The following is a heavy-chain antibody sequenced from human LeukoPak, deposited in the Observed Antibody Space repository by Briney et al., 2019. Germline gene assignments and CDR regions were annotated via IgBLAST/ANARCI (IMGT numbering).Heavy chain of an antibody. J-gene: IGHJ4*02. CDR3: ASGTFALLPTDDY. CDR1: GYTFTSYG. Sequence: GASVKVSCKASGYTFTSYGISWVRQAPGQGLEWMGWISAYNGNTNYAQKLQGRVTMTTDTSTSTAYMELSSLRSEGTAVYYCASGTFALLPTDDYWGQGTLVTVSS. CDR2: ISAYNGNT. D-gene: IGHD2-15*01. V-gene: IGHV1-18*01.